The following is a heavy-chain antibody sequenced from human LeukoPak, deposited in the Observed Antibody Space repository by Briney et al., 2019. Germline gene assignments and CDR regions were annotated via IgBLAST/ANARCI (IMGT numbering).Heavy chain of an antibody. D-gene: IGHD3-3*01. J-gene: IGHJ4*02. CDR2: IKQDGSEK. CDR1: GFTFSSYW. V-gene: IGHV3-7*01. CDR3: ARVPTAIYDFWSGPPPNYFDY. Sequence: GGSLRLSCAASGFTFSSYWMSWVRQAPGKGLEWVANIKQDGSEKYYVDSVKGRFTISRDNAKNSLYLQMNSLRAEDTAVYYCARVPTAIYDFWSGPPPNYFDYWGQGTLVTVSS.